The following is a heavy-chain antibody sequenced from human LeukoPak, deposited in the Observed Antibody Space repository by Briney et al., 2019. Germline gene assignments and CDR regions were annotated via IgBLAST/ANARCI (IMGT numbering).Heavy chain of an antibody. Sequence: SETLSLACTVSGGSITGYYWNWVRQPAGKGLEWIGRIYSSGSINYNPSLKSRVTMSVDTSKNRFSLRLNSVTAADTAVYYCARGDNWTGYFGYWGQGTLVTVSS. CDR2: IYSSGSI. D-gene: IGHD3/OR15-3a*01. J-gene: IGHJ4*02. CDR1: GGSITGYY. CDR3: ARGDNWTGYFGY. V-gene: IGHV4-4*07.